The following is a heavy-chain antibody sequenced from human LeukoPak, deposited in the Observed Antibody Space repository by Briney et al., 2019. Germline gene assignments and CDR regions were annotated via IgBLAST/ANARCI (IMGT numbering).Heavy chain of an antibody. CDR2: INSVGGTT. V-gene: IGHV3-48*03. J-gene: IGHJ3*02. CDR1: GFTFNSFG. Sequence: GGSLGLSCAASGFTFNSFGMNWYRQAPGKGLEGISYINSVGGTTFYADSVKGRFTITRDNANNTLYLQMNSLRAEDAAIYYCARSHMYGDYGEDIWGHGTVVAVSS. CDR3: ARSHMYGDYGEDI. D-gene: IGHD4-17*01.